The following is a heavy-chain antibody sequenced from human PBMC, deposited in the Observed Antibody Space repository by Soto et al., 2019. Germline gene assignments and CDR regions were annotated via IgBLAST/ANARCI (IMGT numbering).Heavy chain of an antibody. Sequence: PGGSLRLSCAASGFTFSCYGMHWVRQAPGKGLEWVAVISYDGSNKYYADSVKGRFTISRDNSKNTLYLQMNSLRAEDTAVYYCAKASSTVTNLDYWGQGTLVTVSS. CDR1: GFTFSCYG. CDR2: ISYDGSNK. CDR3: AKASSTVTNLDY. D-gene: IGHD4-17*01. J-gene: IGHJ4*02. V-gene: IGHV3-30*18.